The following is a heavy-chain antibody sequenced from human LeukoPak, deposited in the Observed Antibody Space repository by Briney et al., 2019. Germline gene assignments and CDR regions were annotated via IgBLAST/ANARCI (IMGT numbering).Heavy chain of an antibody. D-gene: IGHD3-10*01. Sequence: GGSLRLSCAASGFTFSSYEMNWVRQAPGKGLEWVSYISSSGSTIYYADSVKGRFTISRDDSKSTLFLQMNSLRAEDTAIYYCAKSSETYHYDYWGQGILVTVSS. CDR2: ISSSGSTI. J-gene: IGHJ4*02. CDR1: GFTFSSYE. V-gene: IGHV3-48*03. CDR3: AKSSETYHYDY.